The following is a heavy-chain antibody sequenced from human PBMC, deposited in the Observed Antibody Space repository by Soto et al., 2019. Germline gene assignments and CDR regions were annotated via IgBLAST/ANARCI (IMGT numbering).Heavy chain of an antibody. V-gene: IGHV4-39*07. Sequence: PSETLSLTCTVSGGSISRSNYYWAWIRQPPGKGLEWIGSIYYSGSTYYNPSLKSRVTISVDTSKNQFSLKLTSVTAADTAVYYCARASYSSGPDYWGQGTLVTVSS. J-gene: IGHJ4*02. D-gene: IGHD6-19*01. CDR3: ARASYSSGPDY. CDR2: IYYSGST. CDR1: GGSISRSNYY.